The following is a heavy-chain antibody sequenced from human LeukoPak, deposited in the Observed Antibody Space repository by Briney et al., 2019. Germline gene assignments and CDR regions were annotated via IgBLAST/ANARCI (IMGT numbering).Heavy chain of an antibody. CDR2: ISSSSSYI. V-gene: IGHV3-21*01. CDR3: ARFALKTPPTD. J-gene: IGHJ4*02. CDR1: GFTFSSYS. Sequence: PGGSLRLSCAASGFTFSSYSMNWVRQAPGKGLEWVSSISSSSSYIYYADSVKGRFSISRDNAKNSLYLQMNSLRAEDTAVYYCARFALKTPPTDWGQGTLVTVSS.